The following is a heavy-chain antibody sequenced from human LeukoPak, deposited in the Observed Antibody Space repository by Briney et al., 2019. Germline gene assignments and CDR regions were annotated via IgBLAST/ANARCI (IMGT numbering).Heavy chain of an antibody. V-gene: IGHV3-30*02. CDR2: IRYDGSNK. CDR3: AARGDSPQWYFDL. CDR1: GFTFSSYG. Sequence: GGSLRLSCAASGFTFSSYGMHWVRQAPGKGLEWVAFIRYDGSNKYYADSVKGRFTISRDNSKNTLYLQMNSLRAEDTAVYYCAARGDSPQWYFDLWGRGTLVTVSS. D-gene: IGHD2-21*01. J-gene: IGHJ2*01.